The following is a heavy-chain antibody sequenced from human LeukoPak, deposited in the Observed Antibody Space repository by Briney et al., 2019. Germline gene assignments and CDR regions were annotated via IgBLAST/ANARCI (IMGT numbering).Heavy chain of an antibody. J-gene: IGHJ4*02. V-gene: IGHV3-30*04. D-gene: IGHD6-13*01. CDR2: ISYDGRNK. CDR1: KFTFSSFA. Sequence: QPGGSLRLSCAASKFTFSSFAMHWVRQAPGKGLEWVAVISYDGRNKYYADSVKGRFTVSRDNSKNTVYLQMNSLRAEDTAVYYCARVAEAAAFDSWGQGTLVTVSS. CDR3: ARVAEAAAFDS.